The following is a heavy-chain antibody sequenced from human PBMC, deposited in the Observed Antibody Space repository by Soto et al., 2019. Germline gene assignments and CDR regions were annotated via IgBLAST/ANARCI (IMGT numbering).Heavy chain of an antibody. D-gene: IGHD2-15*01. V-gene: IGHV3-23*01. CDR1: GFAFSTFA. CDR3: AKDRAYSQDYPDY. Sequence: EVQLLESGGGLVQPGGSLRLSCVASGFAFSTFAMNWVRQAPGKGLEWVSVIGASGGNTYYADSVRGRFTVSRDNSRNTLYLQMDSLRAEDTAVYWCAKDRAYSQDYPDYWGQGTLVTVSS. CDR2: IGASGGNT. J-gene: IGHJ4*02.